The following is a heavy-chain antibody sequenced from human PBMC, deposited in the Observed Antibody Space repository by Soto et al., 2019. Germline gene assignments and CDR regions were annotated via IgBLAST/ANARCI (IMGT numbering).Heavy chain of an antibody. CDR2: ISYSGST. CDR1: GGSISSDSYY. CDR3: ARGEYSSRPGYGMDV. D-gene: IGHD6-13*01. V-gene: IGHV4-39*07. J-gene: IGHJ6*02. Sequence: NPSETLSLTCTVSGGSISSDSYYWGWIRLPPEKGLEWIASISYSGSTNYNPSLKSRVTISVDTSKNQFSLKLSSVTAADTAVYFCARGEYSSRPGYGMDVWGQGTTVTVSS.